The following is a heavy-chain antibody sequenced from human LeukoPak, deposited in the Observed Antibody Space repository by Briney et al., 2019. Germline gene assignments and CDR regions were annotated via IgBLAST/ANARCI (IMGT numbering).Heavy chain of an antibody. D-gene: IGHD3-22*01. J-gene: IGHJ4*02. V-gene: IGHV3-21*01. CDR1: GFTFSSYS. CDR3: ARDASYSSSGYHGLDY. CDR2: ISSSSSYI. Sequence: PGGSLRLSCAASGFTFSSYSMNWVRQAPGKGLEWVSSISSSSSYIYYADSVKGRFTISRDNAKNSLYLQMNSLRAEDTAVYYCARDASYSSSGYHGLDYWGRGTLVTVSS.